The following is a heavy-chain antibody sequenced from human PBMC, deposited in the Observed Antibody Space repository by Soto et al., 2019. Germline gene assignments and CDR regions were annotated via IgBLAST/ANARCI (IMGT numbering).Heavy chain of an antibody. Sequence: VQLVESGGGVVQPGRSLRLSCAASGFTFSSYAMHWVRQAPGKGLEWVAVISYDGSNKYYADSVKGRFTISRDNSKNTLYLQMNSLRAEDTAVYYCASGGGDYGDYPDYWGQGTLVTVSS. CDR1: GFTFSSYA. J-gene: IGHJ4*02. CDR2: ISYDGSNK. CDR3: ASGGGDYGDYPDY. V-gene: IGHV3-30-3*01. D-gene: IGHD4-17*01.